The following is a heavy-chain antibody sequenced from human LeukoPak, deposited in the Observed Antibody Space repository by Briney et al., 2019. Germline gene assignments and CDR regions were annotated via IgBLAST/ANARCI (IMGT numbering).Heavy chain of an antibody. J-gene: IGHJ6*02. D-gene: IGHD3-22*01. CDR3: ARVMYYYDSSGYSITDYYYYGMDV. V-gene: IGHV1-69*13. CDR1: GGTFSSYA. Sequence: ASVKVSCKASGGTFSSYAISWVRQAPGQGLEWMGGIIPIFGTANYAQKFQGRVTITADESTSTAYMGLSSLRSEDTAVYYCARVMYYYDSSGYSITDYYYYGMDVWGQGTMVTVSS. CDR2: IIPIFGTA.